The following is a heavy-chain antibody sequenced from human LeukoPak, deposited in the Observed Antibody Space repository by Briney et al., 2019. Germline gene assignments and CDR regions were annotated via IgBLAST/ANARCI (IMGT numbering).Heavy chain of an antibody. D-gene: IGHD3-3*01. Sequence: SETLSPTCSVSGGSINSYYWSWIRQPPGKGLEWIGEINHSGSTNYNPSLKSRVTISVDTSKNQFSLKLSSVTAADTAVYYCARGRAPTYYDFWSGYYVGYYFDYWGQGTLVTVSS. CDR2: INHSGST. V-gene: IGHV4-34*01. CDR1: GGSINSYY. CDR3: ARGRAPTYYDFWSGYYVGYYFDY. J-gene: IGHJ4*02.